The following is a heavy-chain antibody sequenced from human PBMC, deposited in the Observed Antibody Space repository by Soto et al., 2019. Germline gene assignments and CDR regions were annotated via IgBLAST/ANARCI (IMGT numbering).Heavy chain of an antibody. CDR3: ARERLELRGYYYGMDV. Sequence: SETLSLTCTVSGGSISSYYWSWIRQPPGKGLEWIGYIYYSGSTNYNPSLKSRVTISVDPSKNQFALKLSSVTAADTAVYYCARERLELRGYYYGMDVWGQGTTVTVSS. D-gene: IGHD1-7*01. CDR2: IYYSGST. J-gene: IGHJ6*02. V-gene: IGHV4-59*01. CDR1: GGSISSYY.